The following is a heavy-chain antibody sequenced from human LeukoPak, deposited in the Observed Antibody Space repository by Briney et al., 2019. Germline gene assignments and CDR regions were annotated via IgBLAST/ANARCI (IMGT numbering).Heavy chain of an antibody. J-gene: IGHJ5*02. Sequence: SETLSLTCTVSGGSISSYYWSWIRQPPGKGLEWIGYIYYSGSTNYNPSLKSRVTISVDTSKNQFSLKLSSVTAADTAVYYCARSGTLGYYDSSGYLTWGQGTLVTVSS. CDR3: ARSGTLGYYDSSGYLT. CDR2: IYYSGST. V-gene: IGHV4-59*08. CDR1: GGSISSYY. D-gene: IGHD3-22*01.